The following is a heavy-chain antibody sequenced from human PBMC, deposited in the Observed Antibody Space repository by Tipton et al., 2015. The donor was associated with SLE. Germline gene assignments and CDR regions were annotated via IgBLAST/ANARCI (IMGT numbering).Heavy chain of an antibody. CDR1: GGSISTSSYY. CDR3: ARGVTLDV. CDR2: INYSGST. Sequence: TLSLTCIVSGGSISTSSYYWGWIRQSPGKGLEWIGSINYSGSTYYNPSLKSRVSISVDTSKNQFSLKLSSVTAADTAVYYCARGVTLDVWGQGTTVIVSS. J-gene: IGHJ6*02. V-gene: IGHV4-39*07.